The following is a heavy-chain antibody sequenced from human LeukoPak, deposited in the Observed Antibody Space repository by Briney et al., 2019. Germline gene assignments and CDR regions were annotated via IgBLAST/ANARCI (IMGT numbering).Heavy chain of an antibody. Sequence: PSETLSLTCAVYGGSFSGYYWSWIRQPPGKGLEWIAEINHSGSTNYNPSLKSRVTISLDTSKDQFSLKLSSVTAADTAVYYCARGVPQVVVVPAATLYWYFDLWGRGTLVTVSS. CDR1: GGSFSGYY. CDR2: INHSGST. J-gene: IGHJ2*01. CDR3: ARGVPQVVVVPAATLYWYFDL. V-gene: IGHV4-34*01. D-gene: IGHD2-2*01.